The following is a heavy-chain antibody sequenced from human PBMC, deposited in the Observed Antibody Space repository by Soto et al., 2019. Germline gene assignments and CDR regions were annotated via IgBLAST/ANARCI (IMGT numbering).Heavy chain of an antibody. J-gene: IGHJ6*02. CDR3: ARNGDSSGWYNYYYGMDV. D-gene: IGHD6-19*01. Sequence: PGESLKISCKGSGYSFTSYWIGWVRQMPGKGLEWMGIIYPGDSDTRYSPSFQGQVTISADKSISTAYLQWSSLKASDTAMYYCARNGDSSGWYNYYYGMDVWGQGTTVTVSS. CDR2: IYPGDSDT. V-gene: IGHV5-51*01. CDR1: GYSFTSYW.